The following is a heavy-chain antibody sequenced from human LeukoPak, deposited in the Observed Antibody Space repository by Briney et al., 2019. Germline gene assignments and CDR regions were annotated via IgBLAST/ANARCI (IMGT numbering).Heavy chain of an antibody. CDR2: INHSGST. Sequence: SETLSLTCAVYGGSFSGYHWSWIRQPPGKGLEWIGEINHSGSTNYNPSLKSRVTISVDTSKNQFSLKLSSVTAADTAVYYCARGQEHRNYYDSSGYYDYWGQGTLVTVSS. D-gene: IGHD3-22*01. CDR1: GGSFSGYH. CDR3: ARGQEHRNYYDSSGYYDY. J-gene: IGHJ4*02. V-gene: IGHV4-34*01.